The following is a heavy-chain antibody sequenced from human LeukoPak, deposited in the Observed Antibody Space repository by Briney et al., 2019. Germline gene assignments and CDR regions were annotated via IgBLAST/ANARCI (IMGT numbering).Heavy chain of an antibody. CDR3: ARGVTKDDYGDYEGYYFDY. CDR2: INHSGST. V-gene: IGHV4-34*01. Sequence: SETLSLTCAVYGGSFSGYYWSWIRQPPGKGLEWIGEINHSGSTNYNPSLRSRVTISVDTSKNQFSLKLSSVTAADTAVYYCARGVTKDDYGDYEGYYFDYWGQGTLVTASS. D-gene: IGHD4-17*01. CDR1: GGSFSGYY. J-gene: IGHJ4*02.